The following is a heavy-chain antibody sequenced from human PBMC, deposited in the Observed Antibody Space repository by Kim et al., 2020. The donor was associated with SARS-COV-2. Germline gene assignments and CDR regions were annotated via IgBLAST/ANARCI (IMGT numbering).Heavy chain of an antibody. CDR3: AKNVRCSSSSCLYYFDY. D-gene: IGHD2-2*01. V-gene: IGHV3-23*01. J-gene: IGHJ4*02. Sequence: VKGRFTISRDNSKNALHLQMNSLRAEDTAVYYCAKNVRCSSSSCLYYFDYWGQGTLVTVSS.